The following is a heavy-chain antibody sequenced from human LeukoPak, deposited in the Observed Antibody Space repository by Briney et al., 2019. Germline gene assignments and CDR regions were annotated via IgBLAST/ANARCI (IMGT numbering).Heavy chain of an antibody. CDR3: AKGISWTDYYGSGSYPYYFDY. D-gene: IGHD3-10*01. Sequence: GGSLRLSCAASGFTFSSYAMSWVRQAPGKGLEWVSAISGSGGSTYYADSVKGRFTISRDNSKNSLYLQMNSLRAEDTALYYCAKGISWTDYYGSGSYPYYFDYWGQGTLVTVSS. J-gene: IGHJ4*02. CDR1: GFTFSSYA. CDR2: ISGSGGST. V-gene: IGHV3-23*01.